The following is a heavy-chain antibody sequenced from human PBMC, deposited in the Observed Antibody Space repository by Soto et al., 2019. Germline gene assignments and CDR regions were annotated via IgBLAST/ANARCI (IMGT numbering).Heavy chain of an antibody. D-gene: IGHD4-17*01. Sequence: SETLSLTCTVSGDSISSYYWSCIRQPPGKGLEWIGYIYYIGGTNYNPSLKSRVTISVDTSKNQFSLKLSSVTAADTAVYYCARRRSYGDSDYWGQGTLVTVSS. CDR3: ARRRSYGDSDY. V-gene: IGHV4-59*08. CDR2: IYYIGGT. CDR1: GDSISSYY. J-gene: IGHJ4*02.